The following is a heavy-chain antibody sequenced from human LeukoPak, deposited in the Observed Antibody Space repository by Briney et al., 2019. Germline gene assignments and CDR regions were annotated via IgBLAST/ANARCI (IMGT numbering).Heavy chain of an antibody. J-gene: IGHJ4*02. CDR3: AKDSGSYYTSDY. CDR1: AFTFNNYD. CDR2: IRYDGSNK. Sequence: GGSLRLSCAASAFTFNNYDMHWVRQAPGKGLEWVAFIRYDGSNKYYADFVEGRFTISRDNSKNTLYLLMNSLRAEDTAVYYCAKDSGSYYTSDYWGQGTLVTDSS. D-gene: IGHD3-10*01. V-gene: IGHV3-30*02.